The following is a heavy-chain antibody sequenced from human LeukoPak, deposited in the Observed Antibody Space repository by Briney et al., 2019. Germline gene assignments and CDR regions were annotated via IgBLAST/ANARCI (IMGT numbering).Heavy chain of an antibody. Sequence: KPSETLSLTCTVSGGSISSSSYYWGWIRQPPGKGLEWIGEIYHSGSTNYNPSLKSRVSISLDKSKNQISLRLSSVTVADTAMYYCARDNPGGSFGDYDYWGQGTLVTVSS. CDR2: IYHSGST. D-gene: IGHD4-17*01. V-gene: IGHV4-39*07. CDR3: ARDNPGGSFGDYDY. J-gene: IGHJ4*02. CDR1: GGSISSSSYY.